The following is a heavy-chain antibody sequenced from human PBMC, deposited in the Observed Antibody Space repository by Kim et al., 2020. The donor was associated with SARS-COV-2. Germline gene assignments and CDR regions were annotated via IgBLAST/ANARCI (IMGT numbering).Heavy chain of an antibody. Sequence: KSRVTISVDTSKNQFALKLSSVTAAETAVYYCARGVLWFGEFPVYYGMDVWGQGTTVTVSS. V-gene: IGHV4-31*02. D-gene: IGHD3-10*01. J-gene: IGHJ6*02. CDR3: ARGVLWFGEFPVYYGMDV.